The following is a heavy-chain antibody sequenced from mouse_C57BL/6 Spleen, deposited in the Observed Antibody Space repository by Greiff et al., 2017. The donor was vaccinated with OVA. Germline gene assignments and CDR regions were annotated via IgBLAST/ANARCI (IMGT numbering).Heavy chain of an antibody. V-gene: IGHV1-52*01. D-gene: IGHD4-1*01. CDR2: IDPSDSET. Sequence: VQLQQSGAELVRPGSSVKLSCKASGYTFTSYWMHWVKQRPIQGLEWIGNIDPSDSETHYNQKFKDKATLTVDKSSSTAYMQLSSLTSEDSAVYYCARRGLTGTGGFDYWGQGTTLTVSS. J-gene: IGHJ2*01. CDR3: ARRGLTGTGGFDY. CDR1: GYTFTSYW.